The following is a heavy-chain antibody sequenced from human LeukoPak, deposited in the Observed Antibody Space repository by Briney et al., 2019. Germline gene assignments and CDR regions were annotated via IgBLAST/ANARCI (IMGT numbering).Heavy chain of an antibody. CDR3: AGYGGNPKIDY. D-gene: IGHD4-23*01. J-gene: IGHJ4*02. CDR1: GGSISSGSYY. CDR2: ST. V-gene: IGHV4-61*02. Sequence: SETLSLTCTVSGGSISSGSYYWSWIRQPAGKGLEWIGRSTNYNPSLKSRVTISVDTSKDQFSLKLSSVTAADTAVYYCAGYGGNPKIDYWGQGTLVTVSS.